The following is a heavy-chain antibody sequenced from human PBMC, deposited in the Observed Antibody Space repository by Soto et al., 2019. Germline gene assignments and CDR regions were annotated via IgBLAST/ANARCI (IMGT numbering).Heavy chain of an antibody. J-gene: IGHJ4*02. D-gene: IGHD3-10*01. V-gene: IGHV3-20*04. CDR3: AKSQSPMVRRVIEAFDY. CDR2: INWNGGTT. CDR1: GFTFDDYG. Sequence: EVQLVESGGGVVRPGGSLRLSCVASGFTFDDYGMSWVRQVPGKGLEWGSGINWNGGTTHYADSVKGRFTISRDNARNSLYLQMNSLRAEDTALYYCAKSQSPMVRRVIEAFDYWGQGTLVTVSS.